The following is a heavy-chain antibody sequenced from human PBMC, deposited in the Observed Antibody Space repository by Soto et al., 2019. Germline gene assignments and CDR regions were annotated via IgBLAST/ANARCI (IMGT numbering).Heavy chain of an antibody. CDR3: ARQKHNVDTVDFDY. V-gene: IGHV5-10-1*01. CDR1: GYSFTSYW. J-gene: IGHJ4*02. Sequence: GESLKISCKGSGYSFTSYWISWVRQMPGKGLEWMGRIDPSDSYTNYSPSFQGHVTVSADKSISTAYLQWSSLKASDTAMYYCARQKHNVDTVDFDYWGQGTMVTVSS. CDR2: IDPSDSYT. D-gene: IGHD5-18*01.